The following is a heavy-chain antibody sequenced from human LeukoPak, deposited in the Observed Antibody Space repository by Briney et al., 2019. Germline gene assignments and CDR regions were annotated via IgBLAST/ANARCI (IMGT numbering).Heavy chain of an antibody. CDR1: GLTVSISY. V-gene: IGHV3-53*01. CDR2: IYNDGRT. J-gene: IGHJ4*02. D-gene: IGHD6-13*01. Sequence: GGSLRLSCAASGLTVSISYMSWVRQAPGKGLEWVPVIYNDGRTYYADSVKSRFTISRDNSKNTLHFQMNSLRVEDTAVYYCARGIGRSWSLDNWGQGTLVTVSS. CDR3: ARGIGRSWSLDN.